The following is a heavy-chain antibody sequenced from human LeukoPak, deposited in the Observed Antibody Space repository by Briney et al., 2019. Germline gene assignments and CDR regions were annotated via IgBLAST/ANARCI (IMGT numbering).Heavy chain of an antibody. J-gene: IGHJ4*02. CDR2: ISSSSSTI. Sequence: QSGGSLRLSCAASGFTFSSYSMNWVRQAPGKGLEWVSYISSSSSTIYYADSVKGRFTISRDNAKNSLYLQMNSLRAEDTAVYYCARGGVLRYFDWLLSPFDYWGQGTLVTVSS. V-gene: IGHV3-48*04. D-gene: IGHD3-9*01. CDR1: GFTFSSYS. CDR3: ARGGVLRYFDWLLSPFDY.